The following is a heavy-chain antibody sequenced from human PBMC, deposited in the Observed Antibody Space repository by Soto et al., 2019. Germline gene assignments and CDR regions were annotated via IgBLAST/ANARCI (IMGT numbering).Heavy chain of an antibody. Sequence: PGGSLRLSCAASGFTFSSYAMSWVRQAPGKGLEWVSAISGSGGSTYYADSVKGRFTISRDNSKNTLYLQMNSLRAEDTAVYYCAKDESLYASSDSGGFDPWGQGTLVTVSS. CDR2: ISGSGGST. D-gene: IGHD3-22*01. CDR1: GFTFSSYA. J-gene: IGHJ5*02. CDR3: AKDESLYASSDSGGFDP. V-gene: IGHV3-23*01.